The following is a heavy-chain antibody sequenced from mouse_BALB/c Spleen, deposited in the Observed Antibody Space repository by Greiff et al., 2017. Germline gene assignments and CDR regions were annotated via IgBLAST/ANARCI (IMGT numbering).Heavy chain of an antibody. CDR2: ISYSGST. V-gene: IGHV3-2*02. Sequence: EVQLQESGPGLVKPSQSLSLTCTVTGYSITSDYAWNWIRQFPGNKLEWMGYISYSGSTSYNPSLKSRISITRDTSKNQFFLQLNSVTTEDTATYYCARGITTVVATYWYFDVWGAGTTVTVSS. D-gene: IGHD1-1*01. J-gene: IGHJ1*01. CDR3: ARGITTVVATYWYFDV. CDR1: GYSITSDYA.